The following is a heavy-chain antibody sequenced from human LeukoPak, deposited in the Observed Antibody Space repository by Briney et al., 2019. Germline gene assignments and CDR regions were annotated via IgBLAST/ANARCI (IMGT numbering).Heavy chain of an antibody. V-gene: IGHV4-39*01. CDR1: GGSISSSSYY. D-gene: IGHD2-2*01. CDR3: AKATSHDAFDI. J-gene: IGHJ3*02. Sequence: PSETLSLTCTVSGGSISSSSYYWGWIRQPPGKGLEWIGSIYYSGSTYYNPSLKSRVTISVDTSKNQFSLKLSSVTAADTAVYYCAKATSHDAFDIWGQGTMVTVSP. CDR2: IYYSGST.